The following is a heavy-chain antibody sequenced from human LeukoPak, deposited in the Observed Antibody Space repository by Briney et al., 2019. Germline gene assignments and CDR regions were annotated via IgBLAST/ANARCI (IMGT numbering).Heavy chain of an antibody. J-gene: IGHJ5*02. CDR2: IIPILGIA. D-gene: IGHD6-13*01. CDR3: ARDPKLGIIAAAGYLGFDP. CDR1: GGTFSSYA. V-gene: IGHV1-69*04. Sequence: SVKVSCKASGGTFSSYAISWVRQAPGQGLEWMGRIIPILGIANYAQKFQGRVTITADKSTSTAYMELSSLRSEDTAVYYCARDPKLGIIAAAGYLGFDPWGQGTLVTVSS.